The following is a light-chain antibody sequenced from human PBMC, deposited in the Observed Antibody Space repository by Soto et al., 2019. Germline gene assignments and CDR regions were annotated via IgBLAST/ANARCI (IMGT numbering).Light chain of an antibody. CDR3: QRYGSSRWT. V-gene: IGKV3-20*01. Sequence: VLTQSPVTLSLSPGDGAHLSCRASQSFRGLLAWYQQKPGQAPRLLIYGASSRATGIPDRFSGSGSGTGFTLTISRLEPEDFAVYYCQRYGSSRWTFGQGTKVDIK. J-gene: IGKJ1*01. CDR1: QSFRGL. CDR2: GAS.